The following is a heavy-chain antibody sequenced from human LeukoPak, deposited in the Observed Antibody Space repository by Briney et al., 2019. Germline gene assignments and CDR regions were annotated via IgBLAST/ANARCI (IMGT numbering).Heavy chain of an antibody. V-gene: IGHV3-23*01. CDR1: GFTFGDYA. J-gene: IGHJ4*02. Sequence: GGSLRLSCTASGFTFGDYAMSWFRQAPGKGLEWVSTISGSGNRTYYAQSVKGRFTLSRDKSKNMVYLQMNSLRVEETAVYYCARAQYGYFSGSYRIFFDYWGQGALVTVSP. CDR2: ISGSGNRT. CDR3: ARAQYGYFSGSYRIFFDY. D-gene: IGHD3-16*02.